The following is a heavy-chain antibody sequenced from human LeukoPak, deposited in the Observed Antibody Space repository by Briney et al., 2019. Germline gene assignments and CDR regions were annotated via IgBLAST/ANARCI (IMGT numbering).Heavy chain of an antibody. V-gene: IGHV3-23*01. CDR1: GFTFSSYA. D-gene: IGHD3-16*01. Sequence: GGSLRLSCAASGFTFSSYAMSWVRQDPGKGLEWVSAISGSGGSTYYADSVKGRFTISRDNSKNTLYLQMNSLRAEDTAVYYCGKVGGVFFCLGEWHNSFDYWARGPWSPSPQ. CDR2: ISGSGGST. J-gene: IGHJ4*02. CDR3: GKVGGVFFCLGEWHNSFDY.